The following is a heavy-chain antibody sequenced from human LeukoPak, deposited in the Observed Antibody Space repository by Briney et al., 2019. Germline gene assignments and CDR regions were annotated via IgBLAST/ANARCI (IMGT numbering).Heavy chain of an antibody. V-gene: IGHV3-23*01. CDR1: GFTFSSHG. D-gene: IGHD5-12*01. CDR2: ISGSGDNT. CDR3: AGVDIVVSGGAFDI. Sequence: GGSLRLSCAASGFTFSSHGMSCVRQAPGKGPEWVSTISGSGDNTYYADSVKGRFTISRDNSKNTLYLQMNSLRAEDTAVYYCAGVDIVVSGGAFDIWGQGTMVTVSS. J-gene: IGHJ3*02.